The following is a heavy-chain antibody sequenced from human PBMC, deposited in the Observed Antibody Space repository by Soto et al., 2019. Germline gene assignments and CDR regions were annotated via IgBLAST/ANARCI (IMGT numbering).Heavy chain of an antibody. CDR1: GYSFTSYW. J-gene: IGHJ5*02. D-gene: IGHD1-1*01. CDR3: ARLERPPDPEFDP. CDR2: IDPSDSYT. V-gene: IGHV5-10-1*01. Sequence: GESLKISCTGSGYSFTSYWISWVRQMPGKGLEWMGRIDPSDSYTNYSPSFQGHATISADKSISTAYLQWSSLKASDTAMYYCARLERPPDPEFDPWGQGTLVTVSS.